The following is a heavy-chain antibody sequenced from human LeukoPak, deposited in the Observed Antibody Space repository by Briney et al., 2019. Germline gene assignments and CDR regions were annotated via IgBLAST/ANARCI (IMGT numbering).Heavy chain of an antibody. V-gene: IGHV3-30*02. CDR1: GFTFSSYG. Sequence: GGSLRLSCAASGFTFSSYGMHWVRQAPGKGLEGVAFIRYDGSNKYYADSVKGRFTISRDNSKNTLYLQMNSLRAEDTAVYYCASRNYAPVGATRGYFDYWGQGTLVTVSS. CDR3: ASRNYAPVGATRGYFDY. D-gene: IGHD1-26*01. J-gene: IGHJ4*02. CDR2: IRYDGSNK.